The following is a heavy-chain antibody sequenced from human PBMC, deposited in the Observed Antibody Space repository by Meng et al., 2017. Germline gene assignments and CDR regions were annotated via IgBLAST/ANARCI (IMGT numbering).Heavy chain of an antibody. V-gene: IGHV4-4*02. Sequence: QLHLQVSKPLLTNHSSPIFLPYSFSRVSINWNNIRRCVHQPPGKVLKWFGKIYHSDSTTYNPTLQIRVTISVDKSKNQFSLKLSSLTAADTAVYYCARDGRSWYWGQGTLVTASS. CDR3: ARDGRSWY. J-gene: IGHJ4*02. CDR1: RVSINWNNI. CDR2: IYHSDST.